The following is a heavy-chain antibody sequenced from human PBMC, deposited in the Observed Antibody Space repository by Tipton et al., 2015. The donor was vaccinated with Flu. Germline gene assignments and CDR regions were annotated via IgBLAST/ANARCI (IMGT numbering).Heavy chain of an antibody. CDR1: GGSIRNDKDH. Sequence: TLSLTCIVSGGSIRNDKDHWSWIRRPAGKGLEWIGRISGSGSGGANYNPSLRSRVTMSRDTSKNQFSLRLRSVTAADTAVYYCARRDYSNYVSDPKNWFDPWGQGILVTVTS. J-gene: IGHJ5*02. D-gene: IGHD4-11*01. V-gene: IGHV4-61*02. CDR2: ISGSGSGGA. CDR3: ARRDYSNYVSDPKNWFDP.